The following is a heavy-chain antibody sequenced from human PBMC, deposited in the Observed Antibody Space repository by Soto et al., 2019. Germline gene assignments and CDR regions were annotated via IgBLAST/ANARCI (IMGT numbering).Heavy chain of an antibody. J-gene: IGHJ3*01. Sequence: EVQLVESGGCLVQPGRSLRLSCAASGFTFDAYPMHWVRQAPGKGLEWVAGLAWDGGSIEYVDSVEGRFTISRDNAKNSLYLQMSCLRDEDTALYYCVRDDALDLWGQGTQVTVSS. CDR3: VRDDALDL. CDR1: GFTFDAYP. CDR2: LAWDGGSI. V-gene: IGHV3-9*01.